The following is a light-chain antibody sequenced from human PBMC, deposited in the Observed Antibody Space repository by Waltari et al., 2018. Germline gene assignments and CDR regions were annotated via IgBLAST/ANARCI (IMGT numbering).Light chain of an antibody. CDR3: QTLGTGTHVV. V-gene: IGLV4-69*01. CDR2: LNSDGSH. CDR1: SGHSSYA. J-gene: IGLJ2*01. Sequence: QPELTQSPSASASLGASVKLTCILSSGHSSYAIAWHQQQPQKGPRYLMKLNSDGSHNKGDGVPCRFSGSSAGAVRYLTTSSLQSDDVADYYGQTLGTGTHVVFGGGTKLTVL.